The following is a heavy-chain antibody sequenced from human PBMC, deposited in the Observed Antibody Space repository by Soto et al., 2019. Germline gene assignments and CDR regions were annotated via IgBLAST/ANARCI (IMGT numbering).Heavy chain of an antibody. J-gene: IGHJ3*02. CDR2: INTSGRT. CDR3: ARLHLPALQGAFDI. D-gene: IGHD2-2*01. CDR1: GGSINNDY. V-gene: IGHV4-4*07. Sequence: QVQLQESGPGLVKPSETLSLTCSVSGGSINNDYWTWIRQSAGKGLEWIGRINTSGRTTYNPSLKSRVTMSIDTSKNQFSLTLISVTAADTALYYCARLHLPALQGAFDIWGQGTIVTVSS.